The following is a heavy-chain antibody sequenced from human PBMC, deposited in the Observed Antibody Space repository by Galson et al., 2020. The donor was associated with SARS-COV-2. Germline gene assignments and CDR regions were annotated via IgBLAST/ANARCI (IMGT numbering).Heavy chain of an antibody. V-gene: IGHV5-51*01. CDR1: GYSFTSYW. J-gene: IGHJ6*03. CDR3: ARRRYDSSGYYYGYYYYYMDV. Sequence: HGESLKISCKGSGYSFTSYWIGWVRQMPGKGLEWMGIIYPGDSDTRYSPSFQGQVTISADKSISTAYLQCSSLKASDTAMYYCARRRYDSSGYYYGYYYYYMDVWGKGTTVTVSS. CDR2: IYPGDSDT. D-gene: IGHD3-22*01.